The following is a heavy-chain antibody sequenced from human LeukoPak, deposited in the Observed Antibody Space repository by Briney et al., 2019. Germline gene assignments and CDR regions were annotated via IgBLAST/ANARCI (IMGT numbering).Heavy chain of an antibody. D-gene: IGHD6-6*01. V-gene: IGHV1-8*03. CDR1: GYTFTSYD. Sequence: GASVKVSCKASGYTFTSYDINWVRQATGQGLEWMGWMNPNSGNTGYAQKFQGRVTITRNTSISTAYMELSSLRSEDTAVYYCAREVYSSSLGDAFDIWGQGTMVTVSS. CDR3: AREVYSSSLGDAFDI. CDR2: MNPNSGNT. J-gene: IGHJ3*02.